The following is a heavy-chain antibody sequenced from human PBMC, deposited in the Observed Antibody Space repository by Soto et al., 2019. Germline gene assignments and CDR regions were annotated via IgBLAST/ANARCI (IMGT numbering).Heavy chain of an antibody. Sequence: SETLSLTCTVSGGSISSYYWSWIRQPPGKGLEWIGYIYYSGSTNYNPSLKSRVTISVDTSKNQFSLKLSSVTAADTAVYYCARDSGEYYDFWSGPTINWFDPWGQGTLVTVSS. CDR3: ARDSGEYYDFWSGPTINWFDP. V-gene: IGHV4-59*01. J-gene: IGHJ5*02. CDR1: GGSISSYY. CDR2: IYYSGST. D-gene: IGHD3-3*01.